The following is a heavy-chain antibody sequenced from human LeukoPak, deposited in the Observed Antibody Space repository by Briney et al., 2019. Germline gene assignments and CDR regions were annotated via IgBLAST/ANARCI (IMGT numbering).Heavy chain of an antibody. Sequence: SETLSLTCSVSGVSIFSYYWNWIRQPPGKGLEWIGYIYYSGSTNYNPSLKSRVTISVDTSKNQFSLKLSSVTAADTAVYYCARSHGVVPAATLFDYYYYGMDVWGQGTTVTVSS. CDR2: IYYSGST. D-gene: IGHD2-2*01. CDR1: GVSIFSYY. V-gene: IGHV4-59*01. J-gene: IGHJ6*02. CDR3: ARSHGVVPAATLFDYYYYGMDV.